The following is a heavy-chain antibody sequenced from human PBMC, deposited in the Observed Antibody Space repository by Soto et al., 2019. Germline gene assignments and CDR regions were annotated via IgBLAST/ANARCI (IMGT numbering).Heavy chain of an antibody. V-gene: IGHV3-23*01. CDR2: ISGSGGST. CDR1: GFTFSSYA. J-gene: IGHJ4*02. D-gene: IGHD2-8*02. Sequence: PGGSLRLSCAASGFTFSSYAMSWVRQAPGKGLEWVSAISGSGGSTYYADSVKGRFTISRDNSDNKVFLQMNDLTSEDTAVYFCVRAVGGVSHLDHWGLGTLVTVYS. CDR3: VRAVGGVSHLDH.